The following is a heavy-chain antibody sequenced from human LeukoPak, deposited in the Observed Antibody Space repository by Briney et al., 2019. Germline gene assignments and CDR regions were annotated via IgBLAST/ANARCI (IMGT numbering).Heavy chain of an antibody. CDR1: GYTFTSYG. Sequence: ASVKVSCKASGYTFTSYGINWVRQAPGQGLEWMGWISAYNGNTNYAQKLQGRVTMTTDTSTSTAYMELRSLRCDDTAVYYCARDKYYYGSGTPYDYWGQGTLVTVSS. J-gene: IGHJ4*02. V-gene: IGHV1-18*01. D-gene: IGHD3-10*01. CDR2: ISAYNGNT. CDR3: ARDKYYYGSGTPYDY.